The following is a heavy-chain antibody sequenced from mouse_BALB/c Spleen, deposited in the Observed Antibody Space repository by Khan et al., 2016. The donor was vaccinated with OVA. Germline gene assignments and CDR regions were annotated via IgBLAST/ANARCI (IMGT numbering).Heavy chain of an antibody. D-gene: IGHD1-1*01. CDR2: INPSTGYT. J-gene: IGHJ2*01. Sequence: QVQLKQSGAELAKPGASVKMSCKASGYTFINYWILWVKQRPGQGLEWIGYINPSTGYTEYNQNFKEKVTLTADKAYRTAYMQLSSLTSEGYAVYYCARRGLRWDFDYWGQGTTLTVSS. V-gene: IGHV1-7*01. CDR1: GYTFINYW. CDR3: ARRGLRWDFDY.